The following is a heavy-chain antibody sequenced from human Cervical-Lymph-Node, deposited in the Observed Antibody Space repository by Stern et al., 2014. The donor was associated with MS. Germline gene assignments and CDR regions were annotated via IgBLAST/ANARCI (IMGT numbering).Heavy chain of an antibody. V-gene: IGHV3-23*04. Sequence: EVQLEESGGTLVQPGGSLRLSCAASGFTFSSYAMSWVRQAPGKGLEWVSVISGSDGSTFYADSVKGRFTISSDNSKNTLFLQMNSLRAEDTAVYYCAKVYGSGPFDYWGQGTLVTVSS. CDR1: GFTFSSYA. CDR3: AKVYGSGPFDY. D-gene: IGHD6-19*01. J-gene: IGHJ4*02. CDR2: ISGSDGST.